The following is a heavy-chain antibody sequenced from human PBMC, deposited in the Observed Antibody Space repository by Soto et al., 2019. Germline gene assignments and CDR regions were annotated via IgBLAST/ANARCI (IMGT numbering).Heavy chain of an antibody. CDR2: INHSGST. V-gene: IGHV4-34*01. CDR1: GGSFSCYY. Sequence: LETMCLTCGVYGGSFSCYYGSWIRQPPGKGLEWIGEINHSGSTNYNPSLKSRVTISVDTSKNQFSLKLSSVTAADTAVYYCARGRDYWGQGTLVTVSS. J-gene: IGHJ4*02. CDR3: ARGRDY.